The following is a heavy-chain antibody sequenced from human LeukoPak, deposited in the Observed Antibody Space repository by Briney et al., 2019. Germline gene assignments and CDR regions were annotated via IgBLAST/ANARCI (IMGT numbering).Heavy chain of an antibody. CDR1: GFTFSSSW. V-gene: IGHV3-21*01. D-gene: IGHD6-13*01. CDR3: ASRYEQQLAIYYYYYGMDV. CDR2: ISSSSSYI. J-gene: IGHJ6*02. Sequence: GGSLRLSCAASGFTFSSSWMSWVRQAPGKGLEWVSSISSSSSYIYYADSVKGRFTISRDNAKNSLYLQMNSLRAEDTAVYYCASRYEQQLAIYYYYYGMDVWGQGTTVTVSS.